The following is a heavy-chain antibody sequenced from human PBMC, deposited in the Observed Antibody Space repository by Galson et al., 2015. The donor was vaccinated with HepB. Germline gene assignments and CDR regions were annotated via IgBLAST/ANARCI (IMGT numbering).Heavy chain of an antibody. CDR2: INHSGRT. J-gene: IGHJ4*02. D-gene: IGHD6-19*01. Sequence: LVKPTQTLTLTCTFSGFSLRTSGVAVSWIRQPPGKGLEWIGEINHSGRTNYNPSLKSRVTISVDTSKNQFSLNLNSVTAADTAVYYCARGHLRSQSTAVTGGGGDYWGQGTLVTVSS. CDR3: ARGHLRSQSTAVTGGGGDY. V-gene: IGHV4-30-4*07. CDR1: GFSLRTSGVA.